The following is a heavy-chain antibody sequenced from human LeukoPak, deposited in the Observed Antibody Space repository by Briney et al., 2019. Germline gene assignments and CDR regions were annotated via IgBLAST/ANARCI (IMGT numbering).Heavy chain of an antibody. V-gene: IGHV3-48*04. D-gene: IGHD2/OR15-2a*01. CDR1: GFTFSSYG. Sequence: GGSLRLSCAASGFTFSSYGMHWVRQAPGKGLEWISYITGSGDTIYYADSVKGRFTISRDNAKNSLFLQMNSLTADDTAVYYCARERTTIVSGTTIGAYWGQGTLVTVSP. CDR2: ITGSGDTI. CDR3: ARERTTIVSGTTIGAY. J-gene: IGHJ4*02.